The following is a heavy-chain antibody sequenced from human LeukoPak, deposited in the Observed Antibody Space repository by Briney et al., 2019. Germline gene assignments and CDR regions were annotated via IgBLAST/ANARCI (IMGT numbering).Heavy chain of an antibody. J-gene: IGHJ3*02. CDR1: GFTFSSYG. CDR2: IRYDGSNK. V-gene: IGHV3-30*02. D-gene: IGHD2-15*01. Sequence: PGGSLRLSCAASGFTFSSYGMHWVRQAPGKGLEWVAFIRYDGSNKYYADSVKGRFTISRDNSKNTLYLQMNSLRAKDTAIYYCAKSVAPYCSGGSCFDAFDIWGQGTMVTVSS. CDR3: AKSVAPYCSGGSCFDAFDI.